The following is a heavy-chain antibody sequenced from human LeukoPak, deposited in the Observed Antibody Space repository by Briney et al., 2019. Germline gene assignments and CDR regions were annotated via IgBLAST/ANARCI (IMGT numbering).Heavy chain of an antibody. CDR2: IIPIFGTA. Sequence: SVKVSCKASGGTFSSYAISWVRQAPGQGLEWMGGIIPIFGTANYAQKFQGRVTITADESTSTAYMELSSLRSEDTAVYYCASPRPDTAMVCYYFDYWGQGTLVTVSS. CDR1: GGTFSSYA. D-gene: IGHD5-18*01. J-gene: IGHJ4*02. CDR3: ASPRPDTAMVCYYFDY. V-gene: IGHV1-69*13.